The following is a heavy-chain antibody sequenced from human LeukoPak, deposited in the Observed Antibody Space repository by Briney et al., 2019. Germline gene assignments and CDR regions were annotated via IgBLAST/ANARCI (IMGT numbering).Heavy chain of an antibody. D-gene: IGHD4-17*01. V-gene: IGHV3-30*18. CDR2: ISNDGSSK. CDR3: AKDRTTVTTVY. CDR1: GFTFSSYG. Sequence: GGSLRLSCAASGFTFSSYGMPWVRQAPGKGLEWVAVISNDGSSKYYADSVKGRFTISRDNSKNTLYLQMNSLRTEDTAVYYCAKDRTTVTTVYWGQGTLVTVSS. J-gene: IGHJ4*02.